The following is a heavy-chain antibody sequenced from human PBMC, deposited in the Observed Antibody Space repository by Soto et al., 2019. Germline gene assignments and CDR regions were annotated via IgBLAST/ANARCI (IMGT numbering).Heavy chain of an antibody. V-gene: IGHV3-23*01. CDR3: AKDFYDIFTGHYGPLDY. Sequence: LRLSCAASRFSFSSYAMNWVRQAPGKGLEWVSGISGRGGSTNYADSVKGRFTISRDNSKNTLYLQMNSLRGEDTAVYYCAKDFYDIFTGHYGPLDYWGQGTLVTVSS. J-gene: IGHJ4*02. CDR1: RFSFSSYA. D-gene: IGHD3-9*01. CDR2: ISGRGGST.